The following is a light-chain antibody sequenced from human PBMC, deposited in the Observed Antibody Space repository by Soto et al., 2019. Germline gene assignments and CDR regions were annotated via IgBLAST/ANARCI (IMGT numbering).Light chain of an antibody. J-gene: IGKJ5*01. V-gene: IGKV1-39*01. CDR1: QSISNY. CDR2: AAS. Sequence: DIQVTQSPSSLSASVGDRVTITCLASQSISNYLNWYQKKPGKAPKLMIYAASSLQSGVPSRFSGSGSGTDCNLTISSLQSEDFATYFCQQTDTTPITLGQGTRLEI. CDR3: QQTDTTPIT.